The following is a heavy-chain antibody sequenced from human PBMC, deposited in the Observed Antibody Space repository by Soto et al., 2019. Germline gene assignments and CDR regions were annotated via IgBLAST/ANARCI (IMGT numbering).Heavy chain of an antibody. V-gene: IGHV3-23*01. CDR2: ISGSGGST. D-gene: IGHD5-12*01. CDR3: AKAVDIVATIGLAYYYYGMDV. Sequence: GGSLRLSCAASGFTFSSYAMSWVRQAPGKGLEWVSAISGSGGSTYYADSVKGRFTISRDNSKNTLYLQMNSLRAEDTAVYYCAKAVDIVATIGLAYYYYGMDVWGQGTTVTVSS. CDR1: GFTFSSYA. J-gene: IGHJ6*02.